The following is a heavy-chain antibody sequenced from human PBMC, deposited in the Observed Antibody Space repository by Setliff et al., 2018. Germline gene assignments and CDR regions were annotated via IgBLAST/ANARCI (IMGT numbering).Heavy chain of an antibody. CDR2: ISGSTDNT. CDR1: GYTSINYG. D-gene: IGHD2-2*01. J-gene: IGHJ4*02. Sequence: GASVKVSCKAFGYTSINYGISWVRQAPGQGLEWMGWISGSTDNTNYAQKFRGRVTLTKDTSTNTKYMELRSLRSDDTAMYYCARGSGPRVVVAMPFDYWGQGTPVTVSS. V-gene: IGHV1-18*01. CDR3: ARGSGPRVVVAMPFDY.